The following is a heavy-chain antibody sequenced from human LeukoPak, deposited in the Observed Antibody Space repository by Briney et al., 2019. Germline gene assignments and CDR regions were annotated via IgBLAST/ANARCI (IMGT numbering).Heavy chain of an antibody. CDR3: ARGYRHNSWAWLHP. D-gene: IGHD1-1*01. V-gene: IGHV3-23*01. CDR2: LTDSGDAT. Sequence: GGSLRLSCAASGFTFSSYAMSWVRQAPGTGLEWVGSLTDSGDATYYADSVKGRLTISRDNSNSTLYLHISGLRDEDTAVYYCARGYRHNSWAWLHPWGQGTLVTVSS. J-gene: IGHJ5*02. CDR1: GFTFSSYA.